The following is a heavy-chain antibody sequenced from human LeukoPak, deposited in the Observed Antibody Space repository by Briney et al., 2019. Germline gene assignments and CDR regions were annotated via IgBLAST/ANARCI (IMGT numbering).Heavy chain of an antibody. J-gene: IGHJ4*02. CDR3: ARVQSGGFDF. CDR2: IDSGGST. CDR1: GFTVSSNY. Sequence: VRSLRLSSAASGFTVSSNYMSRVRQAAGHRLECFSVIDSGGSTYYADSTKGRFTISRDTSTNTLTIQMNRLRAEDTAVYYCARVQSGGFDFWGQGTLVTVSS. V-gene: IGHV3-53*01. D-gene: IGHD3-10*01.